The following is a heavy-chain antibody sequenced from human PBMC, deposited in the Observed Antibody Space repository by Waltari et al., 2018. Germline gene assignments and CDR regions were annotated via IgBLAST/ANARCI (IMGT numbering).Heavy chain of an antibody. J-gene: IGHJ5*02. CDR1: GFTFSNYA. CDR3: ARGINESFEP. V-gene: IGHV3-23*01. CDR2: INSGGDST. Sequence: EVQVLESGGGLAQPGGSLRLSCAAYGFTFSNYAMRWVRQAPGKWWECVCGINSGGDSTAYVDSVKGRFTISRYNFKNTLYLKMNSLRVEDTALYYCARGINESFEPWGQGTLVTVSS. D-gene: IGHD1-1*01.